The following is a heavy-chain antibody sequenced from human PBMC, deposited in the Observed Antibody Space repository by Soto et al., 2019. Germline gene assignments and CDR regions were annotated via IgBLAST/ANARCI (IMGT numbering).Heavy chain of an antibody. CDR1: GFTFSTYA. CDR3: AKDRDSYGPLFYFDS. D-gene: IGHD5-18*01. CDR2: IGSSDNSNT. V-gene: IGHV3-23*01. Sequence: GGSLRLSCMASGFTFSTYAMSWVRQAPGGGLEWVSTIGSSDNSNTYYAGSVEGRFTISRDNSKNTLYLQMNSLRAEDTAIYYCAKDRDSYGPLFYFDSWGQGSLVTVSS. J-gene: IGHJ4*02.